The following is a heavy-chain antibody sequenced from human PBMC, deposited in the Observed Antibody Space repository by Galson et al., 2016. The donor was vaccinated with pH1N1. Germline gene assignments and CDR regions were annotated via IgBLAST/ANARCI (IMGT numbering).Heavy chain of an antibody. Sequence: SVKVSCKASGYTFTGYFMHWVRQAPGQGLEWMGWINPNNGGTNYAQKFQGRVTLTRDASISTAYMELSRLRSDDTAVYYCARDLYDDTSGYYPLDPWGQGTLVTVSS. V-gene: IGHV1-2*02. CDR3: ARDLYDDTSGYYPLDP. D-gene: IGHD3-22*01. J-gene: IGHJ5*02. CDR2: INPNNGGT. CDR1: GYTFTGYF.